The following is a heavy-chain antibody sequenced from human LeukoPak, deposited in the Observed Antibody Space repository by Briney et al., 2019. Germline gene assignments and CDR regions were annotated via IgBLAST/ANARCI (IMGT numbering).Heavy chain of an antibody. CDR1: GYTFTSYD. V-gene: IGHV1-8*01. Sequence: ASVKVSCKVSGYTFTSYDINWVRQATGQGLEWMGWMNPNSGNTGYAQKFQGRVTMTRNTSISTAYMELSSLRSEDTAVYYCARRGTYYYGSGDWFDPWGQGTLVTVSS. D-gene: IGHD3-10*01. CDR2: MNPNSGNT. CDR3: ARRGTYYYGSGDWFDP. J-gene: IGHJ5*02.